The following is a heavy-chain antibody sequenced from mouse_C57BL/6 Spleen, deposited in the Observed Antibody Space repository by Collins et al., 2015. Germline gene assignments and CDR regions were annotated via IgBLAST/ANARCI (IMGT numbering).Heavy chain of an antibody. CDR3: AITTATYYFDY. J-gene: IGHJ2*01. D-gene: IGHD1-2*01. CDR1: GYTFTNYG. V-gene: IGHV9-3*02. Sequence: QIQLVQSGPELKKPGETVKISCKASGYTFTNYGMNWVKQAPGKGLKWMGWINTNTGEPTYAEEFKGRFAFSLEASASTAYLQINNLKNEDTATYFCAITTATYYFDYWGQGTTLTVSS. CDR2: INTNTGEP.